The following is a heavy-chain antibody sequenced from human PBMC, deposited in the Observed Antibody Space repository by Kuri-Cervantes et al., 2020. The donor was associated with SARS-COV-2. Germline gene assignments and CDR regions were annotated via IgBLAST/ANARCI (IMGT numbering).Heavy chain of an antibody. D-gene: IGHD6-19*01. CDR3: TTDKGLSSSGWYLLYFDY. Sequence: GGSLRLSCAASRFTFSSYGMHWVRQAPGKGLEWVAVISYDGSKKYYADSVKGRFTISRDNSKNTLYLQMNSLRAEDTAVYYCTTDKGLSSSGWYLLYFDYWGQGTLVTVSS. CDR2: ISYDGSKK. J-gene: IGHJ4*02. V-gene: IGHV3-30*03. CDR1: RFTFSSYG.